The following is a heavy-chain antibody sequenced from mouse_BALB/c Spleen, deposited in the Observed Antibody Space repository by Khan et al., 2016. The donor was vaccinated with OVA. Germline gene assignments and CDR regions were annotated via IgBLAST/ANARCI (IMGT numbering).Heavy chain of an antibody. Sequence: EVKLLESGPGLVKPSQSLSLTCTVTGYSITSEYAWNWIRQFPGNKLEWMCYINYSGNTRFNPSLKSRTSITRDTSKNQFFLQLNSVTTEDTATYYCARKDYYDYDPFPYWGQGTLVTVSA. CDR3: ARKDYYDYDPFPY. CDR2: INYSGNT. V-gene: IGHV3-2*02. J-gene: IGHJ3*01. CDR1: GYSITSEYA. D-gene: IGHD2-4*01.